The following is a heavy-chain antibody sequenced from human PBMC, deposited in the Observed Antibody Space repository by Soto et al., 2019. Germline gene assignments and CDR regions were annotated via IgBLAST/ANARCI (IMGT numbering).Heavy chain of an antibody. CDR1: GDGVSSNSAG. CDR3: ARGEQYSGRIFDY. J-gene: IGHJ4*01. D-gene: IGHD1-26*01. V-gene: IGHV6-1*01. Sequence: PXQTLSVPCVIAGDGVSSNSAGWSWVRHSPSRGLEWLGRTYYRSKWYYEYAVSVRGRITINPDTSKNQYSLQLNSVTPEDTAVYFCARGEQYSGRIFDYWGQGTLVTVYS. CDR2: TYYRSKWYY.